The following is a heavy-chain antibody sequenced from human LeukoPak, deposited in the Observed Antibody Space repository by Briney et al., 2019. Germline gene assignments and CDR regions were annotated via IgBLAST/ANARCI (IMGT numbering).Heavy chain of an antibody. V-gene: IGHV1-2*02. J-gene: IGHJ4*02. D-gene: IGHD3-10*01. CDR2: INPNSGGT. Sequence: ASVKVSCKSSRYTFTGHYMHWVRQAAGQGLAGMGWINPNSGGTNYAQKFQGRVTMTRDTSISTAYMELSRLRSDDTAVYYCAREMTYYYGSGVDYWGQGTLVTVSS. CDR1: RYTFTGHY. CDR3: AREMTYYYGSGVDY.